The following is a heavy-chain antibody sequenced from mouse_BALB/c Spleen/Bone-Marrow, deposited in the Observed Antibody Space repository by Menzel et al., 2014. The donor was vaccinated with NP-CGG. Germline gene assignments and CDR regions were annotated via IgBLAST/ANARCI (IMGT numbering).Heavy chain of an antibody. CDR2: IWTGGGT. D-gene: IGHD2-10*02. CDR3: VREYGNFAWFAY. V-gene: IGHV2-9-2*01. CDR1: GFSLTTYD. J-gene: IGHJ3*01. Sequence: LVESGPGLVAPSQSLSITCTVSGFSLTTYDINWIRQPPGKGLEWLGVIWTGGGTSYNSAFMSRLNITKDNSKSQVFLKMNSLQTDDTAIYYCVREYGNFAWFAYWGQGTLVTVVA.